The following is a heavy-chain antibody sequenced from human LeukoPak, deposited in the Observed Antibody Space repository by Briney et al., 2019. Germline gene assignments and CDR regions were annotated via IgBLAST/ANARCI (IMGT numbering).Heavy chain of an antibody. Sequence: SVKVSCKASGGTFSSYAISWVRQAPGQGLEWMGGIIPIFGTANYAQKFQGRVTITADESTGTAYMDLSSLRYEDTAVYYCARVVNPTYCSSPRCYWKGWFDPWGQGTLVTVSS. CDR2: IIPIFGTA. CDR3: ARVVNPTYCSSPRCYWKGWFDP. J-gene: IGHJ5*02. V-gene: IGHV1-69*13. CDR1: GGTFSSYA. D-gene: IGHD2-2*01.